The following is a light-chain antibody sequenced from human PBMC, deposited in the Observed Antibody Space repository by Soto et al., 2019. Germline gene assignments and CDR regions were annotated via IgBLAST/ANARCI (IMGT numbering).Light chain of an antibody. J-gene: IGKJ4*01. CDR1: QSVGKN. V-gene: IGKV3-15*01. CDR3: QQYVDWPVT. CDR2: ATS. Sequence: EIVVTQSPATLSVSPGERATLSCRAGQSVGKNFAWYQQKPGQAPRLLIFATSTRATGVPARFSGSGSGTEFTLTISCLQSEDFAVYYCQQYVDWPVTFGVGAEVEI.